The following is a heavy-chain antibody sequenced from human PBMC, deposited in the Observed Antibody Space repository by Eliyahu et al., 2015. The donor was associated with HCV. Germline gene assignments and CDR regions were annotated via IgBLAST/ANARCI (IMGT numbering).Heavy chain of an antibody. J-gene: IGHJ4*02. CDR3: AKDELGWYSSSWGLFDY. Sequence: EVQLLESGGGLVQPGGSLRLSCAASGXTXSSYAMXWVRQAPGKGLEWVSAISGSGGSTYYADSVKGRFTIXRDNSKNTLYLQMNSLRAEDTAVYYCAKDELGWYSSSWGLFDYWGQGTLVTVSS. V-gene: IGHV3-23*01. CDR2: ISGSGGST. CDR1: GXTXSSYA. D-gene: IGHD6-13*01.